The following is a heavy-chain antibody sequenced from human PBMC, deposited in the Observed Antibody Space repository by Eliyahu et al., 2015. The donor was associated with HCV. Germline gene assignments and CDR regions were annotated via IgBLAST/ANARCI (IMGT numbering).Heavy chain of an antibody. J-gene: IGHJ4*02. CDR3: ARDRAAGRLDY. V-gene: IGHV4-61*02. CDR2: IYTHGGT. CDR1: GGSISSGSFY. D-gene: IGHD6-13*01. Sequence: QVQLQESGPGLVKPSQTLSLTCSVSGGSISSGSFYWTWIRQTAGKTLGFLWAIYTHGGTNYNPSLKSRIIISRDTSRNQLSLNLNSVTASDTAVYYCARDRAAGRLDYWGQGTLLTVSS.